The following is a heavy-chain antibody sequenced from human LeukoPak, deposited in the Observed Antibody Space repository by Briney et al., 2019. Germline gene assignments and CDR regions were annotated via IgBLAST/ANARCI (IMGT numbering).Heavy chain of an antibody. CDR1: GYTFTSYG. D-gene: IGHD3-10*01. J-gene: IGHJ4*02. CDR3: ARGGVARYYHGSGSYLTPFDY. CDR2: ISTYNGNT. Sequence: ASVKVSCKASGYTFTSYGFTWVRQAPGQGLEWMGWISTYNGNTNYEQKFQGRVTMTTDTSTNTAYMELRSLRSDDTAVYYCARGGVARYYHGSGSYLTPFDYWGQGTLVTVSP. V-gene: IGHV1-18*01.